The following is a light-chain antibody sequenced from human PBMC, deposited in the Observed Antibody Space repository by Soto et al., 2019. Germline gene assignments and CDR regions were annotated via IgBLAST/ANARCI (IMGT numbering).Light chain of an antibody. J-gene: IGKJ4*01. CDR2: VAS. CDR1: QSISSY. CDR3: QQSSSTPQT. V-gene: IGKV1-39*01. Sequence: DIQMTQSPSSLSASVGDRVTITCRASQSISSYLSWYQQKPGKAPKLLINVASTLQSGVPSRFSGSGSGTDFTLDISSLQPEDFATYYCQQSSSTPQTFGGGTKVDIK.